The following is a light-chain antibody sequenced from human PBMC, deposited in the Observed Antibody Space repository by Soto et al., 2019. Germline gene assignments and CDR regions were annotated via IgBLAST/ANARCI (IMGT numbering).Light chain of an antibody. Sequence: AIQMTQSPSALSASVGDRVTITCRASQGIRNDLGWYQQIPGKAPKLLIYAASSLQSGVPSRFSGSGSGTDFTLTISSLEPEDFAVYYCQQYVTSPLTFGGGTKVDIK. J-gene: IGKJ4*01. CDR2: AAS. V-gene: IGKV1-6*01. CDR1: QGIRND. CDR3: QQYVTSPLT.